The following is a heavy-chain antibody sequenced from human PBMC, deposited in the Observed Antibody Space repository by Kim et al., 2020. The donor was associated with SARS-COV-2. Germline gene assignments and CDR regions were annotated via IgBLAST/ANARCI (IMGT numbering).Heavy chain of an antibody. D-gene: IGHD2-2*01. J-gene: IGHJ3*02. CDR1: GFTFSSYS. Sequence: GGSLRLSCAASGFTFSSYSMNWVRQAPGKGLEWVSYISSSSSTIYYADSVKGRFTISRDNAKNSLYLQMNSLRAEDTAVYYCARDSPSYCSSTSCYAREDDAFDIWGQGTMVTVSS. CDR2: ISSSSSTI. CDR3: ARDSPSYCSSTSCYAREDDAFDI. V-gene: IGHV3-48*04.